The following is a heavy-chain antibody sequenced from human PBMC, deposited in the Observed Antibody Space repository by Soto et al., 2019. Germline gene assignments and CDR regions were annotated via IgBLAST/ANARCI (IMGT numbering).Heavy chain of an antibody. J-gene: IGHJ4*02. V-gene: IGHV4-39*01. CDR2: IYYSGST. Sequence: QLQLQESGPGLVKPSETLSLTCTVSGGSITSDVDYWGWIRQPPGKGLAWIGSIYYSGSTYYHPSLESRVTISVDTSKKQFSLKLSSVTAADTAVYYCARHRIMVTFGGVIAPYYWGQGTLVTVSS. D-gene: IGHD3-16*02. CDR1: GGSITSDVDY. CDR3: ARHRIMVTFGGVIAPYY.